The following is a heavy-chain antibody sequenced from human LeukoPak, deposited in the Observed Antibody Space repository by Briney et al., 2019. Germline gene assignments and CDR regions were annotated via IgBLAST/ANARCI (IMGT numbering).Heavy chain of an antibody. V-gene: IGHV3-23*01. CDR2: IRGSGGST. J-gene: IGHJ4*02. Sequence: GGSLRLSCAVSGLTFSSYAMSWVRQAPGKGLEWVSGIRGSGGSTYYADSVKGRLTISRDNSKNTLYLQMNSLRAEDTGVYYCAKAVAGAFDYWGQGTLVTVSS. CDR1: GLTFSSYA. CDR3: AKAVAGAFDY. D-gene: IGHD6-19*01.